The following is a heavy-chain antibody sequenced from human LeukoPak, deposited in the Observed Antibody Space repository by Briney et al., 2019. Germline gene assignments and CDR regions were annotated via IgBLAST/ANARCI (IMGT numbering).Heavy chain of an antibody. CDR1: GYSISSGHY. CDR2: IYHSGST. V-gene: IGHV4-38-2*02. CDR3: ARVEASWFDP. Sequence: SETLSLTCTVSGYSISSGHYWGWIRQPPGKGLEWIGSIYHSGSTYYNPSLKSRVTISVDTSKNQFSLKLSSVTAADTAVYYCARVEASWFDPWGQGTLVTVSS. J-gene: IGHJ5*02. D-gene: IGHD1-1*01.